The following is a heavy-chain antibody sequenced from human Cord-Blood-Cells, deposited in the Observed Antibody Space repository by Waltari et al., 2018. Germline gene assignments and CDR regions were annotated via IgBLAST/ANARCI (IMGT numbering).Heavy chain of an antibody. CDR1: GYTVTGYY. Sequence: QVQLVQSGAEVKKPGASVKVSCKAPGYTVTGYYMTWVGQAPGQGLEWMGRINPNSGGTNYAQKFQGRVTMTRDTSISTAYMELSRLRSDDTAVYYCAIHLIAARPHYFDYWGQGTLVTVSS. J-gene: IGHJ4*02. CDR2: INPNSGGT. V-gene: IGHV1-2*06. D-gene: IGHD6-6*01. CDR3: AIHLIAARPHYFDY.